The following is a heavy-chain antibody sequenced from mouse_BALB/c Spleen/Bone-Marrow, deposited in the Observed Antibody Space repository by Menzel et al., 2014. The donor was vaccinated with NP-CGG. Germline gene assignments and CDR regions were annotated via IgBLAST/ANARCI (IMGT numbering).Heavy chain of an antibody. J-gene: IGHJ1*01. V-gene: IGHV14-3*02. CDR2: IDPANGYT. D-gene: IGHD1-2*01. CDR3: ALITAATFSYWYFDV. CDR1: GFNIKDTY. Sequence: VQLQQSGAELVKPGASVKLSCTDSGFNIKDTYIHWMKQRPEQGLEWIRRIDPANGYTIYDPKFQGKATITADTTSNTAYLQLSSLTSEDTAVYYCALITAATFSYWYFDVWGAGTTVTVSS.